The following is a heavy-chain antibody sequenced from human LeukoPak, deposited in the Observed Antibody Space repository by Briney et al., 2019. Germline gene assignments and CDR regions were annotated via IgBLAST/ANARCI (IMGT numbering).Heavy chain of an antibody. CDR1: GFTFSSYA. J-gene: IGHJ4*02. V-gene: IGHV3-23*01. CDR2: ISGSGGST. Sequence: GGSLRLSCAASGFTFSSYAMSWVRQAPGKGLEWVSAISGSGGSTYYADSVKGRFTISRDNSKNTLYLQMNSLRAEDTAVYYCARLYSGYEYYFDYWGQGTLVTVSS. CDR3: ARLYSGYEYYFDY. D-gene: IGHD5-12*01.